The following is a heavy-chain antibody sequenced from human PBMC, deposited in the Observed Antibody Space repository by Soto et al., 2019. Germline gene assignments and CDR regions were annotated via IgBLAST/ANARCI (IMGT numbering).Heavy chain of an antibody. CDR2: LRWNSATI. Sequence: EVELVESGGGLAQTGGSLRLSCAGPGFSFDDNCMYWVRRVPGKGREWVSGLRWNSATIGYADSVKGRFTISRDNAKNSLYLEMSPLRPEDTAIYYCVKSPWSRRGDLDLWGRGTLVTVSS. D-gene: IGHD2-8*01. J-gene: IGHJ2*01. CDR1: GFSFDDNC. CDR3: VKSPWSRRGDLDL. V-gene: IGHV3-9*01.